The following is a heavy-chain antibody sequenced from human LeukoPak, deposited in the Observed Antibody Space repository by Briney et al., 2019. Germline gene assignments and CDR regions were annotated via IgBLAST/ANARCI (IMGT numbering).Heavy chain of an antibody. CDR3: ARRQQLVTPFYYYYGMDV. Sequence: ASVKVSCKASGYTFTSYAMHWVRQAPGQRLEWMGWINAGNGNTKYSQKFQGRVTITRDTSASTAYMELSSLRSEDTAVYYCARRQQLVTPFYYYYGMDVWGQGTTVTVSS. D-gene: IGHD6-13*01. CDR2: INAGNGNT. V-gene: IGHV1-3*01. J-gene: IGHJ6*02. CDR1: GYTFTSYA.